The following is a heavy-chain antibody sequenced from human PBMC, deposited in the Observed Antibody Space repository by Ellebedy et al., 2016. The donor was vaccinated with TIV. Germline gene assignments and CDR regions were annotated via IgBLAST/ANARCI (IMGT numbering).Heavy chain of an antibody. J-gene: IGHJ4*02. CDR3: AKDSGRSGWISDY. CDR2: LNTGGVT. V-gene: IGHV3-23*01. Sequence: GESLKISCVVSGFTFSTYAMRWLRQAPGKGLEWVSALNTGGVTFYADSVKGRFTISRDSSKNTQYLQIQSLRVDDTAIYFCAKDSGRSGWISDYWGQGTLVTVSS. D-gene: IGHD3-10*01. CDR1: GFTFSTYA.